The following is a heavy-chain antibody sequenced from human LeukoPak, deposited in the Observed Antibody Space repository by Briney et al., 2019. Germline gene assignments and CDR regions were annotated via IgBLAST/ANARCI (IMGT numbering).Heavy chain of an antibody. CDR1: GFTCSSYA. J-gene: IGHJ4*02. Sequence: GGSLRLSCAASGFTCSSYAMSWVRQAPGKGLEWVSAISGSGGSTYYADSVKGRFTISRDNSKNTLYLQMNSLRAEDTAVYYCANLGVAGSYMIDYWGQGTLVTVSS. V-gene: IGHV3-23*01. CDR2: ISGSGGST. CDR3: ANLGVAGSYMIDY. D-gene: IGHD6-19*01.